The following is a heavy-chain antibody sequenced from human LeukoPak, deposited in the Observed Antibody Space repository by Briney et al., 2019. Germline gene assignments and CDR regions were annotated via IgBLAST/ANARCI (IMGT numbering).Heavy chain of an antibody. V-gene: IGHV3-30-3*01. CDR2: ISYDGSNK. Sequence: GGSLRLSCAASGFTFSSYAMHWVRQAPGKGLEWVAVISYDGSNKYYADSVKGRFTISRDNSKNTLYLQMNSLRAEDTAVYYCARDQVDILVRGANYYYYGMDVWGQGTTVTVSS. CDR1: GFTFSSYA. J-gene: IGHJ6*02. D-gene: IGHD3-10*01. CDR3: ARDQVDILVRGANYYYYGMDV.